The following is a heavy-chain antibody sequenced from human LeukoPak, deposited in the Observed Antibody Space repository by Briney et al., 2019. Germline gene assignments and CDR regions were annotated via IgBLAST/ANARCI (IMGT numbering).Heavy chain of an antibody. CDR3: ARHATLGYCSSTSCYGASPNWFDP. CDR1: GGSISSGGYS. J-gene: IGHJ5*02. D-gene: IGHD2-2*01. CDR2: IYHSGST. Sequence: SETLSLTCAVSGGSISSGGYSWSWIRQPPGKGLEWIGYIYHSGSTYYNPSLKSRVTISVDTSKNQFSLKLSSVTAADTAVYYCARHATLGYCSSTSCYGASPNWFDPWGQGTLVTVSS. V-gene: IGHV4-30-2*03.